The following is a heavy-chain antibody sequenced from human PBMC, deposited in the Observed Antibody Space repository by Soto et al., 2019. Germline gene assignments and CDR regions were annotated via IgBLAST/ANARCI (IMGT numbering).Heavy chain of an antibody. CDR1: GYTFTSYG. D-gene: IGHD6-13*01. CDR2: ISAYNGNT. Sequence: ASVKVSCKASGYTFTSYGISWVRQAPGQGLEWMGWISAYNGNTNYAQKLQGRVTMTTDTSTNTAYMELRSLRSDDTAVYYCARNNSSSWYYYYYGMDVWGQGTTVTVSS. V-gene: IGHV1-18*04. CDR3: ARNNSSSWYYYYYGMDV. J-gene: IGHJ6*02.